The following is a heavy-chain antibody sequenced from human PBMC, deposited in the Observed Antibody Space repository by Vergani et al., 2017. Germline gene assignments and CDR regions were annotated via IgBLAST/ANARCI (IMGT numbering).Heavy chain of an antibody. CDR3: ARAPGDCSSTSCYVEHYYYYYMDV. Sequence: QGQLAQSGAEVKKPGSSVKVSCKASGGTFSSNSISWVRQAPGQGLEWMGRIIPIFGTTSYAQKFQGRVTILADESTSTAYMELSSLRSEDTAVYNCARAPGDCSSTSCYVEHYYYYYMDVWGKGTTVTVSS. J-gene: IGHJ6*03. V-gene: IGHV1-69*13. D-gene: IGHD2-2*01. CDR2: IIPIFGTT. CDR1: GGTFSSNS.